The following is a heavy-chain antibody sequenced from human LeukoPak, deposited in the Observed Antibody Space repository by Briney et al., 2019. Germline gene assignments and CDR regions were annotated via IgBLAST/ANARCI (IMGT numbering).Heavy chain of an antibody. V-gene: IGHV4-4*02. Sequence: SGTLSLTCAVSGGSISSSNWWSWVRQPPEKGLEWIGEIYHSGSTSYNPSLKSRVTISLDKSKNQFSLIVNSVTAADTAVYYCAGWHSYAWWYWGQGTLVTVSS. J-gene: IGHJ4*02. CDR3: AGWHSYAWWY. CDR2: IYHSGST. D-gene: IGHD5-18*01. CDR1: GGSISSSNW.